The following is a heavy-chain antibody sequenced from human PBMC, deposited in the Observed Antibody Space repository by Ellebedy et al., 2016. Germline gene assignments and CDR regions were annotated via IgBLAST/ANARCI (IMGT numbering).Heavy chain of an antibody. J-gene: IGHJ4*02. CDR1: GFTFSSYA. V-gene: IGHV3-23*01. D-gene: IGHD4-17*01. CDR3: AKEGGGSYGDYDN. Sequence: GESLKISCAASGFTFSSYAMSWVRQAPGEGLEWVSAISGSGGSTYYADSVKGRFTISRDNSKNTLYLQMNSLRAEDTAVYYCAKEGGGSYGDYDNWGQGTLVTVSS. CDR2: ISGSGGST.